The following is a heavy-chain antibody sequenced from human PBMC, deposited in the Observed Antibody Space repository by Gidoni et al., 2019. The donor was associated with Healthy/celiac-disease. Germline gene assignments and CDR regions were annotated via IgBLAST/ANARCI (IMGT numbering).Heavy chain of an antibody. CDR1: GGTVSSVGYY. Sequence: QMQLQESGPRLVKPPDTLSLNGTVYGGTVSSVGYYWSWIRQPTGKGLEWIVYIYYSGSPHYHPSLMSRVPISVDTSKNQFSLKLRSVTAADTAGYYCAQAFSSGSYPHLGMDVWGQGTTVTVSS. J-gene: IGHJ6*02. V-gene: IGHV4-61*08. D-gene: IGHD3-10*01. CDR2: IYYSGSP. CDR3: AQAFSSGSYPHLGMDV.